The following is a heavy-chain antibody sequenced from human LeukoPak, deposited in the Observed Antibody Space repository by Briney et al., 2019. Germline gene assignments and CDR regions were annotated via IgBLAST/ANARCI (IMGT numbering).Heavy chain of an antibody. D-gene: IGHD3-22*01. J-gene: IGHJ4*02. CDR1: GFTFSSYG. Sequence: PGGSLRLSCAASGFTFSSYGMHWVRQAPGKGLEWVAFIRYDGSNKYYADSVKGRFTISRDNSKNTLYLQMNSLRAEDTAVYYCAKPSWRSGYFALGDYWGQGTLVTVSS. V-gene: IGHV3-30*02. CDR3: AKPSWRSGYFALGDY. CDR2: IRYDGSNK.